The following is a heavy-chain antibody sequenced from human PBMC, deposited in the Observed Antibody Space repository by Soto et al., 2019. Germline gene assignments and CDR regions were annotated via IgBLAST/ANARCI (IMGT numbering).Heavy chain of an antibody. CDR3: AREELTIYYYGMGV. D-gene: IGHD1-7*01. V-gene: IGHV1-2*02. Sequence: ASVKVSCKASGYIFTGYHMHWVREAPGQGLEWMRWINPNSGGTKYAQKLQGRFTMTRDTSISTAYMELSSLRSDDTAVYYCAREELTIYYYGMGVWGRGTRVTVSS. CDR1: GYIFTGYH. CDR2: INPNSGGT. J-gene: IGHJ6*02.